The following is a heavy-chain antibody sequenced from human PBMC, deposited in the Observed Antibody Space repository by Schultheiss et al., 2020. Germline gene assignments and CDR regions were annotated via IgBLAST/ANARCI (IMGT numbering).Heavy chain of an antibody. CDR2: IWYDGSNK. D-gene: IGHD5-18*01. V-gene: IGHV3-33*06. J-gene: IGHJ4*02. CDR3: AKDLHEGYSYGSCDY. CDR1: GFTFSNAW. Sequence: GGSLRLSCAASGFTFSNAWMSWVRQAPGKGLEWVAVIWYDGSNKYYADSVKGRFTISRDNSKNTLYLQMNSLRAEDTAVYYCAKDLHEGYSYGSCDYWGEGTLVTVAS.